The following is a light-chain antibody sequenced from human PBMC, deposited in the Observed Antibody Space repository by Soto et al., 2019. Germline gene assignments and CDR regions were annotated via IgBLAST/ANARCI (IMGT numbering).Light chain of an antibody. Sequence: QSVLTQPASVSGSPGQSITISCTGTSSDIGAYEYVSWYQQHPNKAPKLLLYEVRRRPSGVSYRFSGSKSDNTASLTISGLQAEDEADYYCTSYTTTDTWLFGGGTKVTVL. CDR1: SSDIGAYEY. V-gene: IGLV2-14*01. CDR3: TSYTTTDTWL. CDR2: EVR. J-gene: IGLJ3*02.